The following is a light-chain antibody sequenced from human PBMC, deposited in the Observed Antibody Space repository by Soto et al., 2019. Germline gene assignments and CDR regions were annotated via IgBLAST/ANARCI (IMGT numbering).Light chain of an antibody. CDR2: AAS. V-gene: IGKV1-12*01. Sequence: DIQMTLSPSSVSASVGDRVTITCRASQGIGSWLAWYQQKPGKAPKLLIYAASSLQSGVPSRFSSSVALTDFTRTIGSLQPEDFATYYGQQANSFPWTFGQGTKVEIK. J-gene: IGKJ1*01. CDR3: QQANSFPWT. CDR1: QGIGSW.